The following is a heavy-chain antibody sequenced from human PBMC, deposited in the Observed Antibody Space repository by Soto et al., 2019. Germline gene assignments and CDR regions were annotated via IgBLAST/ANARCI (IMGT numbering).Heavy chain of an antibody. CDR2: ISYDGSNK. Sequence: GGSLRLSCAASGFTFSSYGMHWVRQAPGKGLEWVAVISYDGSNKYYADSVKGRFTISRDNSKNTLYLQMNSLRAEDTAVYYCAKLDLDEIQRKTWGQGTLVTVSS. D-gene: IGHD5-18*01. CDR1: GFTFSSYG. V-gene: IGHV3-30*18. CDR3: AKLDLDEIQRKT. J-gene: IGHJ5*02.